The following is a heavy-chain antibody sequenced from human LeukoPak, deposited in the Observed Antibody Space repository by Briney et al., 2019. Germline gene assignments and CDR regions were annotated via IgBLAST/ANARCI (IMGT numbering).Heavy chain of an antibody. D-gene: IGHD6-6*01. Sequence: SETLSLTCGVYGGSFSGYYWSWIRQPPGKGLEWIGEINHSGSTNYNPSLKSRVTISVDTSKNQFSLKLSSVTAADTAVYYCARGQSSPYYYYGMDVWGQGTTVTVSS. CDR3: ARGQSSPYYYYGMDV. V-gene: IGHV4-34*01. J-gene: IGHJ6*02. CDR2: INHSGST. CDR1: GGSFSGYY.